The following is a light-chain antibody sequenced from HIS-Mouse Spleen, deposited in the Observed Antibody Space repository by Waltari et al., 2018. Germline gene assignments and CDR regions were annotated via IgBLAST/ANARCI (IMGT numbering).Light chain of an antibody. CDR3: SSYTSSSTLG. CDR1: SRDVGGYNY. Sequence: QSALTQPASVSASPGQSITISCTGTSRDVGGYNYVSCYQPHPGKAPKLMIYGVSHRPSGVSNRFSGSKSGNTASLTISGLQAEDETDYYCSSYTSSSTLGFGGGTKLTVL. CDR2: GVS. J-gene: IGLJ2*01. V-gene: IGLV2-14*01.